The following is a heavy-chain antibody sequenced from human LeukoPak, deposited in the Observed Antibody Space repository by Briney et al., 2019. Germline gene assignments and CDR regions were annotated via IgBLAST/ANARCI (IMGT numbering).Heavy chain of an antibody. D-gene: IGHD5-24*01. CDR1: GYTFTGYY. V-gene: IGHV1-69*04. Sequence: GASVKVSCKASGYTFTGYYMHWVRQAPGQGLEWMGRIIPIFGIANYAQKFQGRVTITADKSTSTAYMELSSLRSEDTAVYYCARALDGYNYLDYWGQGTLVTVSS. CDR2: IIPIFGIA. CDR3: ARALDGYNYLDY. J-gene: IGHJ4*02.